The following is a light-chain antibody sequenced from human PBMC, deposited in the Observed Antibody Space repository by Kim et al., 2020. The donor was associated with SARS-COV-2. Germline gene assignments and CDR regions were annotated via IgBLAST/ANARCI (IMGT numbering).Light chain of an antibody. CDR1: SLRNYY. J-gene: IGLJ2*01. V-gene: IGLV3-19*01. Sequence: SSELTQDPAVSVALGQTVRFTCQGDSLRNYYASWYQQKPGQAPILVIYGKNNRPPGIPDRFSASDSGTTASLTITGAQAEDEADYYCCSRDNSGNHVIFGGGTRLTVL. CDR2: GKN. CDR3: CSRDNSGNHVI.